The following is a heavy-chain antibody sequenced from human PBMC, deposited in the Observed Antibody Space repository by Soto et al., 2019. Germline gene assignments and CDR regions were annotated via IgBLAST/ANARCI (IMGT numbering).Heavy chain of an antibody. CDR1: GGTFSSYA. CDR3: ARDDFWSGYARINWFDP. V-gene: IGHV1-69*13. J-gene: IGHJ5*02. Sequence: SVKVSCKASGGTFSSYAISWVRQAPGQGLEWMGGIIPIFGIANYAQKFQGRVTITADESTSTAYMELSSLRSEDTAVYYCARDDFWSGYARINWFDPWGQGTLVTVSS. D-gene: IGHD3-3*01. CDR2: IIPIFGIA.